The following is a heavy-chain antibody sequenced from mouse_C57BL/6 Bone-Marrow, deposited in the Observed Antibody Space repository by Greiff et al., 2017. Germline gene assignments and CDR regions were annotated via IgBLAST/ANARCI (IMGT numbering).Heavy chain of an antibody. V-gene: IGHV1-69*01. D-gene: IGHD2-4*01. CDR1: GYTFTSYW. Sequence: VQLQQSGAELVMPGASVKLSCKASGYTFTSYWMHWVKQRPGQGLEWIGEIDPSDSYSNYNQKFKGKSTLTVDKSSSTAYMQLSSLTSEDSAVYYCVRIYYDYEDYYAMDYWGQGTSVTVSS. J-gene: IGHJ4*01. CDR3: VRIYYDYEDYYAMDY. CDR2: IDPSDSYS.